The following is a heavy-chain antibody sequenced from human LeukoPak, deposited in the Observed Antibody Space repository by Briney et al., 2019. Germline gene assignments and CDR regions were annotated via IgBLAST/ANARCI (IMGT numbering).Heavy chain of an antibody. CDR1: GGSFSVYY. V-gene: IGHV4-34*01. J-gene: IGHJ6*02. CDR3: ARGCGGLDGMDV. CDR2: INQSGST. D-gene: IGHD4-23*01. Sequence: PSETLSLTCAVYGGSFSVYYWSWIRQPPGKGLEWIGEINQSGSTNYNPSLQSRVTISVDTSKNQFSLNLSSVTAADTAVYYCARGCGGLDGMDVWGQGTTVTVSS.